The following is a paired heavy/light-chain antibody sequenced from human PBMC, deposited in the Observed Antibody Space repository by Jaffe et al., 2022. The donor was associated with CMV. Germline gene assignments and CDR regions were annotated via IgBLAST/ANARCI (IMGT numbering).Light chain of an antibody. CDR1: SSNIGADYD. J-gene: IGLJ7*01. CDR2: GNS. V-gene: IGLV1-40*01. CDR3: QSYDSSLSGSV. Sequence: QSVLTQPPSVSGAPGQRVTISCTGSSSNIGADYDVHWYQQLPGTAPKLLIYGNSNRPSGVPDRFSGSKSGASASLAITGLQAEDEADYYCQSYDSSLSGSVFGGGTQLTVL.
Heavy chain of an antibody. CDR2: INAGNDNT. Sequence: QVQLVQSGAEVKKPGASVKVSCKASGYTFSNHAMHWVRQAPGQRLEWMGWINAGNDNTKYSQKFQGRVTITRDTSASTAYMELSSLRSEDTAVYHCARAPRAHSSSWWSWFDSWGQGTLVTVSS. CDR3: ARAPRAHSSSWWSWFDS. CDR1: GYTFSNHA. J-gene: IGHJ5*01. D-gene: IGHD6-6*01. V-gene: IGHV1-3*01.